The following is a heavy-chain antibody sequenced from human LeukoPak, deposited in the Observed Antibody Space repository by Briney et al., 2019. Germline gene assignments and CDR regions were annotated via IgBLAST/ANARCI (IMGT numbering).Heavy chain of an antibody. V-gene: IGHV4-34*01. D-gene: IGHD6-19*01. Sequence: SETLSLTCAVYGGSFSGYYWSWIRQPPGKGLEWIGEINHSGSTNYNPSLKSRVTISVDTSKNQFSLKLRSVTAEHTAVYYCARRRIAVAKWFDPWGQGTLVTVSS. CDR3: ARRRIAVAKWFDP. CDR2: INHSGST. CDR1: GGSFSGYY. J-gene: IGHJ5*02.